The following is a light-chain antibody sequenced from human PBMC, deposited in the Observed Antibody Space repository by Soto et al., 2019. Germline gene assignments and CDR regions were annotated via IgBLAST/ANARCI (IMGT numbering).Light chain of an antibody. CDR3: QKRSNWPGT. Sequence: EIVLTQSPATLSLSPGERATLSCRASQSVSSYLAWYQQKPGQAPRLLIYDASNRATGFPARFSGSVSGTDFTLTISSLEPEDFAVYYCQKRSNWPGTFGQGTKLEIK. J-gene: IGKJ2*01. CDR1: QSVSSY. CDR2: DAS. V-gene: IGKV3-11*01.